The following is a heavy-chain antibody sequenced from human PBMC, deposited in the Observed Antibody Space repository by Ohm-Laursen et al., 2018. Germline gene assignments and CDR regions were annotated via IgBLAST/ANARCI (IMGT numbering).Heavy chain of an antibody. CDR1: GGSISSTSYY. Sequence: PSETLSLTCTVSGGSISSTSYYWGWIRQPPGKGLEWIGSIYYTGSTYFNPSLQSRVTISVDTSKNQFSLNLSSVTAADTAIYYCARDPIDNNGYNPDYWGQGTLVTVSS. V-gene: IGHV4-39*02. CDR3: ARDPIDNNGYNPDY. D-gene: IGHD1-14*01. J-gene: IGHJ4*02. CDR2: IYYTGST.